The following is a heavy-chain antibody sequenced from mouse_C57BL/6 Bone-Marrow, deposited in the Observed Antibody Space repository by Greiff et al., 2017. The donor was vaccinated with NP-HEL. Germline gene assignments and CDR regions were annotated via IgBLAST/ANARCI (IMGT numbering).Heavy chain of an antibody. D-gene: IGHD3-2*02. V-gene: IGHV1-26*01. J-gene: IGHJ3*01. CDR1: GYTFTDYY. CDR3: ARSRLFAY. Sequence: EVQLQQSGPELVKPGASVKISCKASGYTFTDYYMNWVKQSHGKSLEWIGDINPNNGGTSYNQKFKGKATLTVDKSSSTAYIELRSLTSEDSAVYYCARSRLFAYWGQGTLVTVSA. CDR2: INPNNGGT.